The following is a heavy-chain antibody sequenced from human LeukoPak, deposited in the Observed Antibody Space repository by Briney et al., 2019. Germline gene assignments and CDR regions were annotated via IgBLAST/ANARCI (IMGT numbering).Heavy chain of an antibody. CDR2: ISSSSSYI. V-gene: IGHV3-21*01. J-gene: IGHJ4*02. Sequence: GGSLRLSCAASGFTFSSYSMNWVRQAPGKGLEWVSSISSSSSYIYYADSVKGRFTISRDNAKNSLYLQMNSLRAEDTAVYYCARGASLSSGWTRGFFDYWGQGTLVTVSS. CDR3: ARGASLSSGWTRGFFDY. CDR1: GFTFSSYS. D-gene: IGHD6-19*01.